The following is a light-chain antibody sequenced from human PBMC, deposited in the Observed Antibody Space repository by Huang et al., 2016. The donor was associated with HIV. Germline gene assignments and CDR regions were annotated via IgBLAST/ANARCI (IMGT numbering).Light chain of an antibody. CDR3: QQYNSYPYT. CDR1: QSISSW. Sequence: DIQMTQSPSTLSASIGDRVTITCRASQSISSWLAWFQQKPGQAPKLLMFGASSLESGVPSRCSGSGSGTEFSRTISSLRPDDYGTYFCQQYNSYPYTFGQGTKLEIK. J-gene: IGKJ2*01. V-gene: IGKV1-5*01. CDR2: GAS.